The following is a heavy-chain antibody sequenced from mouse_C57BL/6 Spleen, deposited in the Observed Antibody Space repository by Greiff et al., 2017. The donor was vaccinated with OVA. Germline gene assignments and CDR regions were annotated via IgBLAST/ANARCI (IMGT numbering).Heavy chain of an antibody. Sequence: QVQLQQSGAELVRPGSSVKLSCKASGYTFTSYWMDWVKQRPGQGLEWIGNIYPSDSETHYNQKFKDKATLTVDKSSSTAYMQLSSLTSEDSAVYYCARTVLLRPNYYAMDYWGQGTSVTVSS. J-gene: IGHJ4*01. CDR2: IYPSDSET. CDR3: ARTVLLRPNYYAMDY. D-gene: IGHD1-1*01. V-gene: IGHV1-61*01. CDR1: GYTFTSYW.